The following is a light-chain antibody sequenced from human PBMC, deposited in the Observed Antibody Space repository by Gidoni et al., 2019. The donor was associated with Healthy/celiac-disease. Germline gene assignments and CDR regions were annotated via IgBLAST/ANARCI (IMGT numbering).Light chain of an antibody. CDR2: DAS. V-gene: IGKV1-33*01. Sequence: IQMTQSPSSLSASVGDRVTITCQASQDISNYLNWYQQKPGKAPKLLIYDASNLETGVPSRFSGSGSGTDFTLTISSLQPEDIATYYCEQYDNRPYTFGQGTKLEIK. J-gene: IGKJ2*01. CDR3: EQYDNRPYT. CDR1: QDISNY.